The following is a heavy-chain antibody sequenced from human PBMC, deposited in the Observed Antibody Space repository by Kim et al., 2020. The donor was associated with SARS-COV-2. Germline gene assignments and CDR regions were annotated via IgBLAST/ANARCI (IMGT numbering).Heavy chain of an antibody. V-gene: IGHV1-58*01. J-gene: IGHJ6*02. CDR1: GFTFTSSA. Sequence: SVKVSCKASGFTFTSSAVQWVRQARGQRLEWIGWIVVGSGNTNYAQKFQERVTITRDMSTSTAYMELSSLRSEDTAVYYCAADSDVVRGGMDVWGQGTTVTVSS. CDR2: IVVGSGNT. CDR3: AADSDVVRGGMDV. D-gene: IGHD3-10*01.